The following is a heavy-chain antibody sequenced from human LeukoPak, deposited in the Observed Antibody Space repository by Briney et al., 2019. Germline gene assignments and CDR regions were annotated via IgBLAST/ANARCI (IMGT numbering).Heavy chain of an antibody. J-gene: IGHJ3*02. Sequence: SVKVSCKASGGTFSSYAISWVRQAPGQGLEWMGRIIPIFGTANYAQKFQGRVTITTDESTSTAYMELSSLRSEDTAVYYCARVGYSSSWYAAPGAFDIWGQGTMVTVSS. CDR3: ARVGYSSSWYAAPGAFDI. CDR1: GGTFSSYA. V-gene: IGHV1-69*05. CDR2: IIPIFGTA. D-gene: IGHD6-13*01.